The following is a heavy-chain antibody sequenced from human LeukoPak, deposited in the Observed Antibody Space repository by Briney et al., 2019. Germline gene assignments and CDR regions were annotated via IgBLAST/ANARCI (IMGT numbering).Heavy chain of an antibody. D-gene: IGHD3-9*01. CDR2: INPNNGGT. Sequence: GASVKVSCKASGYSFTGYYIHWVRQAPGQGLEWMGWINPNNGGTNYGQKFQGRVTMTRDTSISTAYMELSRLRSDDTAVYYCASSLVLRYFDWTPNYWGQGTLVTVSS. CDR1: GYSFTGYY. CDR3: ASSLVLRYFDWTPNY. V-gene: IGHV1-2*02. J-gene: IGHJ4*02.